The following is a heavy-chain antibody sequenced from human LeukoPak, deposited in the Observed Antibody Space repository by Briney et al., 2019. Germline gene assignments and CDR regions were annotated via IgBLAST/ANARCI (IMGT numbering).Heavy chain of an antibody. J-gene: IGHJ3*02. CDR3: ATYSGSNLGDAFDI. CDR1: GFTVNSNY. CDR2: IYSGGST. V-gene: IGHV3-66*02. Sequence: GGSLRLSCAASGFTVNSNYMSWVRQAPGKGLEWVSVIYSGGSTYYEDSVKGRFTISRDNSKNTLYLQMNILRAENTAVYYGATYSGSNLGDAFDIWGQGTMVTVSS. D-gene: IGHD1-26*01.